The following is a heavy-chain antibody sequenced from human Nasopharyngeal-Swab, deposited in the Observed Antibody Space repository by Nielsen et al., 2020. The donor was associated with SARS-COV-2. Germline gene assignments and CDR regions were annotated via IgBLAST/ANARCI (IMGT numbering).Heavy chain of an antibody. D-gene: IGHD6-19*01. CDR3: AKRSIAVARDHFDY. V-gene: IGHV3-23*01. Sequence: VRQAPGKGLEWVSGISGSYGSIYYADSVKGRFTISRDNSKNTLYLQMNSLRAEDTAVYYCAKRSIAVARDHFDYWGQGTLVTVSS. CDR2: ISGSYGSI. J-gene: IGHJ4*02.